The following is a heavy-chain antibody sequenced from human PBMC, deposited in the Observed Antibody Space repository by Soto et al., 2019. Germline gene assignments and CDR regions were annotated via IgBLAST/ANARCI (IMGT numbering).Heavy chain of an antibody. CDR3: ARHTVMIMLITHLHFFDN. J-gene: IGHJ4*02. CDR1: NGSISNFY. CDR2: IHGSGSA. D-gene: IGHD3-16*01. V-gene: IGHV4-4*07. Sequence: SETLSLTCTVSNGSISNFYWNWIRQSAGKGLEWIGRIHGSGSATYNPSLRSRVTMSVDTSKNQFSLRLSSVTAADTAVYYCARHTVMIMLITHLHFFDNWGQGTLVTVSS.